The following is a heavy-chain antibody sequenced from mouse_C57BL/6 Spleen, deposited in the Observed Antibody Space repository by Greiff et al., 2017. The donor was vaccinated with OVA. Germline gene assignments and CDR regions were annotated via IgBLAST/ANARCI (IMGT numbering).Heavy chain of an antibody. J-gene: IGHJ4*01. D-gene: IGHD1-1*01. V-gene: IGHV5-17*01. CDR2: ISSGSSTI. Sequence: EVKLMESGGGLVKPGGSLKLSCAASGFTFSDYGMHWVRQAPEKGLEWVAYISSGSSTIYYADTVKGRFTISRDNAKNTLFLQMTSLRSEDTAMYYCARDGPYGNYYAMDYWGQGTSVTVSS. CDR1: GFTFSDYG. CDR3: ARDGPYGNYYAMDY.